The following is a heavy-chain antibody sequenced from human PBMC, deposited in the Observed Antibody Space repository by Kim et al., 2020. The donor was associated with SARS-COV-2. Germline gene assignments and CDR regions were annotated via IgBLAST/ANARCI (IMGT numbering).Heavy chain of an antibody. CDR2: ISGSGGST. D-gene: IGHD2-21*02. CDR1: GFTFSSYA. V-gene: IGHV3-23*01. Sequence: GGSLRLSCAASGFTFSSYAMSWVRQAPGKGLEWVSAISGSGGSTYYADSVKGRFTISRDNSKNTLYLQMNSLRAEDTAVYYCAKWQEYCGGDCQFAGYYGMDVWGQGTTVTVSS. CDR3: AKWQEYCGGDCQFAGYYGMDV. J-gene: IGHJ6*02.